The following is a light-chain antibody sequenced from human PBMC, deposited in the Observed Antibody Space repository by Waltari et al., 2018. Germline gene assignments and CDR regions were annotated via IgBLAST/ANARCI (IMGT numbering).Light chain of an antibody. CDR1: RGSIASNY. CDR2: GDD. V-gene: IGLV6-57*03. CDR3: QSYDSNNPWV. J-gene: IGLJ3*02. Sequence: NFMLAQPHSVSASPGKTVTVPCTRSRGSIASNYVTWHQQRPGSAPTTVIYGDDQRPSGVPDRFSGSIDSSSNSASLSISGLKTEDEADYYCQSYDSNNPWVFGGGTKLTVL.